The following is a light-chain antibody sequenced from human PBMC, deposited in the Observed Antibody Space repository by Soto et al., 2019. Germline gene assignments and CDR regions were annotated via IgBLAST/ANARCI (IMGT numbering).Light chain of an antibody. V-gene: IGLV2-14*01. J-gene: IGLJ2*01. CDR3: SSYTSSSTLVV. CDR2: DVS. Sequence: QSALTQPASVSGSPGQSITISCTGTSSDVGGYNYVSWYQQHPGKAPKLMIYDVSNRPSGVSNRCSGSKSGNTASLTISRLPAEAEADYYCSSYTSSSTLVVFGGGTQLTVL. CDR1: SSDVGGYNY.